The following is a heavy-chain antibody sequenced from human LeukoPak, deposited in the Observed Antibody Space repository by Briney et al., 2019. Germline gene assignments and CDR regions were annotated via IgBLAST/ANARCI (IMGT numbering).Heavy chain of an antibody. CDR2: IKQQGSEK. CDR3: ARLWPFDY. CDR1: GFTFSSYW. Sequence: GWSLRLSCAASGFTFSSYWMSWVRQAPGKGLEWVANIKQQGSEKYYVDSVRGRFTISRDYAKNSLYLQMNSLRAEDTAVYYCARLWPFDYWGQGTLVTVSS. J-gene: IGHJ4*02. D-gene: IGHD2-21*01. V-gene: IGHV3-7*01.